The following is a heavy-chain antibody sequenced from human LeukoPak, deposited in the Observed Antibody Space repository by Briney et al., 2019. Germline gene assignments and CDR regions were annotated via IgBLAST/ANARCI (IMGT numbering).Heavy chain of an antibody. CDR2: INHSGST. J-gene: IGHJ4*02. Sequence: SETLSLTCAVYGGSFSGYYWSWIRQPPGKGLEWIGEINHSGSTNYIPSLKSRVTISVDTSKNQFSLKLSSVTAADTAVYYCARMANSRYSSGWCKFDYWGQGTLVTVSS. V-gene: IGHV4-34*01. CDR1: GGSFSGYY. D-gene: IGHD6-19*01. CDR3: ARMANSRYSSGWCKFDY.